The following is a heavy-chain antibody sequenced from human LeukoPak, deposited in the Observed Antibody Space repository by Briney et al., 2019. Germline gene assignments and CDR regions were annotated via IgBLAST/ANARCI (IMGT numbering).Heavy chain of an antibody. Sequence: ASVKVSCKASGYTFSNYAIHWVRQAPGQRLEWMGWINAGNGNTKYSQKFQGRVTMTRDTSISTAYMELSRLRSDDTAVYYCAREYSYGYFDYWGQGTLVTVSS. V-gene: IGHV1-3*01. CDR3: AREYSYGYFDY. CDR1: GYTFSNYA. J-gene: IGHJ4*02. D-gene: IGHD5-18*01. CDR2: INAGNGNT.